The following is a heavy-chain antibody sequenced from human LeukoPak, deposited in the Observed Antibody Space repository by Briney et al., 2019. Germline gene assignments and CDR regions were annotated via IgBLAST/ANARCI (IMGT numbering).Heavy chain of an antibody. J-gene: IGHJ4*02. CDR1: GFTFSSYD. CDR3: ARVSLAVAGDFDY. Sequence: GGSLRLSCAASGFTFSSYDMHWVRQATGKGLEWVSAIGTAGDTYYPGSVKGRFTISRENAKNSLYLQMNSLRAEDTAVYYCARVSLAVAGDFDYWAREPWSPSPQ. CDR2: IGTAGDT. D-gene: IGHD6-19*01. V-gene: IGHV3-13*01.